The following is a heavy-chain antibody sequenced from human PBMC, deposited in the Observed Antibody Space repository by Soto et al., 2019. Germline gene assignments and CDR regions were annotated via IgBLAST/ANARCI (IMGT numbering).Heavy chain of an antibody. J-gene: IGHJ4*02. CDR2: INPSGGST. CDR1: GYTFTSCY. D-gene: IGHD2-21*02. CDR3: ARDMGPSYCGGDCYSAFGY. V-gene: IGHV1-46*01. Sequence: GASVKVSCKASGYTFTSCYMHWVRQAPGQGLEWMGIINPSGGSTSYAQKFQGRVTMTRDTSTSTVYMELSSLRSEDTAVYYCARDMGPSYCGGDCYSAFGYWGQGTLVTVSS.